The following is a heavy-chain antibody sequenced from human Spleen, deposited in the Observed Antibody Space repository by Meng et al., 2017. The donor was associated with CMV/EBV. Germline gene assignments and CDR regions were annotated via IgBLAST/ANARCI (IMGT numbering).Heavy chain of an antibody. Sequence: SLKISCAASGFTFADYPMHWVRQAPGKGLEGVSGISWNSGSIGYADSVKGRFTISRDNAKNSLHLQMNSLRVEDTALYYCASIGAGAHDYWGQGTLVTVSS. J-gene: IGHJ4*02. CDR3: ASIGAGAHDY. D-gene: IGHD6-13*01. CDR2: ISWNSGSI. V-gene: IGHV3-9*01. CDR1: GFTFADYP.